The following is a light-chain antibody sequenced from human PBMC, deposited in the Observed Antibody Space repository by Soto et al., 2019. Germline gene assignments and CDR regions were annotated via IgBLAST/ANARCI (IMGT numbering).Light chain of an antibody. CDR1: QSVSSD. J-gene: IGKJ1*01. CDR2: GAS. CDR3: QQYDKWPPWT. Sequence: EIMMTKSPATLSVSPGERATLSCRASQSVSSDLAWYHQKPGQAPRLLIYGASTRATGIPARFSGSGPGTEFTLTISSLQSEDFAVYYCQQYDKWPPWTFGQGTKVDIK. V-gene: IGKV3-15*01.